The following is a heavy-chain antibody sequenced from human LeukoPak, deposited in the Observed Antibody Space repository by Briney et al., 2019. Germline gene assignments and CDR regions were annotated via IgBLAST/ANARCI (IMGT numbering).Heavy chain of an antibody. CDR2: IYYSGST. D-gene: IGHD5-24*01. Sequence: PSETLSLTCTVSGGSISSSSYYWGWIRQPPGKGLEWIGSIYYSGSTYYNPSLKSRVTISVDTFKNQFSLKLSSVTAADTAVYYCARGMATIDFDYWGQGTLVTVSS. J-gene: IGHJ4*02. CDR1: GGSISSSSYY. V-gene: IGHV4-39*01. CDR3: ARGMATIDFDY.